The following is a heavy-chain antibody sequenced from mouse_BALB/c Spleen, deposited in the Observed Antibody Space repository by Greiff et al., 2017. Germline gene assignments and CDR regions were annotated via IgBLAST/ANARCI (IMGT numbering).Heavy chain of an antibody. J-gene: IGHJ2*01. Sequence: EVKLMESGGGLVQPGGSLKLSCAASGFTFSSYGMSWVRQTPDKRLELVATINSNGGSTYYPDSVKGRFTISRDNAKNTLYLQMSSLKSEDTAMYYCARELLLRFLFDYWGQGTTLTVSS. D-gene: IGHD1-1*01. CDR2: INSNGGST. V-gene: IGHV5-6-3*01. CDR3: ARELLLRFLFDY. CDR1: GFTFSSYG.